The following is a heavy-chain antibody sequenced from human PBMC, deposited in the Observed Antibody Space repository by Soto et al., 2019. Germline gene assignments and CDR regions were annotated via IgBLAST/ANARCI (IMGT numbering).Heavy chain of an antibody. D-gene: IGHD2-15*01. Sequence: GGSLRLSCAASGFTFSSYGMHWVRQAPGKGLEWVAVISYDGSNKYYADSVKGRFTISRDNSKNTLYLQMNSLRAEDTAVYYCAKDHFEIYYFDYWGQGTLVTVSS. V-gene: IGHV3-30*18. CDR1: GFTFSSYG. CDR2: ISYDGSNK. CDR3: AKDHFEIYYFDY. J-gene: IGHJ4*02.